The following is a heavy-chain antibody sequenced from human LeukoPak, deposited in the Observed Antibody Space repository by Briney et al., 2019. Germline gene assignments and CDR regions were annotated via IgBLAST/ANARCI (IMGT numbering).Heavy chain of an antibody. CDR3: ARVEVLLWFGELLSYNWFDP. Sequence: SETLSLTCTVSGGSISSGGHYWSWIRQPPGKGLEWIGYIYYSGSTYYNPSLKSRVTISVDTSKNQFSLKLSSVTAADTAVYYCARVEVLLWFGELLSYNWFDPWGQGTLVTVSS. D-gene: IGHD3-10*01. CDR1: GGSISSGGHY. J-gene: IGHJ5*02. CDR2: IYYSGST. V-gene: IGHV4-31*03.